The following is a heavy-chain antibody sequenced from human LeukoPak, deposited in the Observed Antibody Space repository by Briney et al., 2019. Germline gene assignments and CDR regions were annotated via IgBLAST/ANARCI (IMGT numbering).Heavy chain of an antibody. D-gene: IGHD3-10*01. J-gene: IGHJ6*02. CDR3: ARSDQLRWFGEARRPYYYGMDV. CDR1: GYSFNNYW. Sequence: GESLKISCKGLGYSFNNYWNAWVRQRPGKGLEWMGIIFPGGSHTIYNPSFQGQVTISADKSIRTAYLQWGSLRASDTAMYFCARSDQLRWFGEARRPYYYGMDVWGQGTAVTVSS. CDR2: IFPGGSHT. V-gene: IGHV5-51*01.